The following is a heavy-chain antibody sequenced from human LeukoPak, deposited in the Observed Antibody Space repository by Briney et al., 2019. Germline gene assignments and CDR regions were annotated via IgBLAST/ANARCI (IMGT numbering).Heavy chain of an antibody. CDR1: GFTFSSYA. D-gene: IGHD6-19*01. Sequence: PGGSLRLSCSASGFTFSSYAMHWVGQAPGKGLEHVAVISADGGGTYCADSVRGRFTISRDNSKNTLFFQMSSLRPEDTAVYYCVKGDRSNGPSWGQGTLVTVSS. V-gene: IGHV3-64D*06. J-gene: IGHJ5*02. CDR2: ISADGGGT. CDR3: VKGDRSNGPS.